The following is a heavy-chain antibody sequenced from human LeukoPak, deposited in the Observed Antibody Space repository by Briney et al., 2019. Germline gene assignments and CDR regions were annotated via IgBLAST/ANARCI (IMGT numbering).Heavy chain of an antibody. CDR3: ARDNGGSYNDY. Sequence: GGSLRLSCAASGFTFSRFWMHWVRQGPGKGLAWVSGVKSDGSSTNYADSVKGRFTISRDNAKNSLYLQMNSLRDEDTAVYYCARDNGGSYNDYWGQGTLVTVSS. J-gene: IGHJ4*02. CDR1: GFTFSRFW. CDR2: VKSDGSST. D-gene: IGHD3-10*01. V-gene: IGHV3-74*01.